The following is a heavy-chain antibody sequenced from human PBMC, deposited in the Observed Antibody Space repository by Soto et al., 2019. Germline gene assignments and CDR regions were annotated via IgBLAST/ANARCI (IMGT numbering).Heavy chain of an antibody. CDR1: GFTFSSYA. CDR2: IKQDGSEK. V-gene: IGHV3-7*01. J-gene: IGHJ6*02. CDR3: ARDSDYGEDYNHGMDV. Sequence: PGGSLRLSCAASGFTFSSYAMSWVRQAPGNGLEWVANIKQDGSEKNYVDSVKGRFTISRDNAKNSLYLQMNSLRAEDTAVYFCARDSDYGEDYNHGMDVWGQGTTVTVSS. D-gene: IGHD4-17*01.